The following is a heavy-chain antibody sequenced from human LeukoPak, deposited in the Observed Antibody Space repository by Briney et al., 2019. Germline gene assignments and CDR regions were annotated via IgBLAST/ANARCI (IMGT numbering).Heavy chain of an antibody. CDR3: ARSAEWLRNAFDI. D-gene: IGHD5-12*01. Sequence: SETLSLTCTVSGASTSHFYCNWIRQPPGKGLEWIGYMHNSGSSKHSPSLKSRVTISIDTSKNQFSLQLTSVTAADTAMYFCARSAEWLRNAFDIWGQGTMVSVSS. V-gene: IGHV4-59*01. CDR2: MHNSGSS. J-gene: IGHJ3*02. CDR1: GASTSHFY.